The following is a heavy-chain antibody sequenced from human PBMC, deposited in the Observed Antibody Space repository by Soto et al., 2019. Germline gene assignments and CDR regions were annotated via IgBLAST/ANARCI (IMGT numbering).Heavy chain of an antibody. CDR1: GFTFSTYD. CDR2: ISYDGSNK. CDR3: ARKSGGGDGLFDY. Sequence: QVQLVESGGGVVQPGRSLRLSCAASGFTFSTYDMLWVRQAPGKGLEWVALISYDGSNKYYADSVKGRFTISRDNSKNTLYLQMNSLRAEDTAVYYCARKSGGGDGLFDYWGQGTLVTVSS. J-gene: IGHJ4*02. D-gene: IGHD3-16*01. V-gene: IGHV3-30*03.